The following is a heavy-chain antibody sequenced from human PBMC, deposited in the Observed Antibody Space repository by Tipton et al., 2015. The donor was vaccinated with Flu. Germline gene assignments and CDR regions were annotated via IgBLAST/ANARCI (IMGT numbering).Heavy chain of an antibody. Sequence: QLVQSGAEVKKPGASVKVSCKASGYTFTSYYMHWVRQAPGQGLEWMGIINPSGGSTSYAQKFQGRVTMTRDTSTSTVYMELSSLRSKDTAVYYCAREARYNWNDKNAFDIWGQGTMVTVSS. V-gene: IGHV1-46*01. D-gene: IGHD1-1*01. J-gene: IGHJ3*02. CDR3: AREARYNWNDKNAFDI. CDR2: INPSGGST. CDR1: GYTFTSYY.